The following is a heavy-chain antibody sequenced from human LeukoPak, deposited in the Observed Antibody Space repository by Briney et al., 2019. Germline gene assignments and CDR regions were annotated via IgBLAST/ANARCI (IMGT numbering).Heavy chain of an antibody. V-gene: IGHV4-38-2*02. CDR3: ASELSGSRPLDY. Sequence: KPSATLSLTCTVSGHSISSGYYWGWIRQPPGKRLEWVGSIHSSGNTYYNPTLKSRVTISVDTSKNQFSLNLTSVTAADTAVYYCASELSGSRPLDYWGQGTLVTVSS. D-gene: IGHD1-26*01. J-gene: IGHJ4*02. CDR1: GHSISSGYY. CDR2: IHSSGNT.